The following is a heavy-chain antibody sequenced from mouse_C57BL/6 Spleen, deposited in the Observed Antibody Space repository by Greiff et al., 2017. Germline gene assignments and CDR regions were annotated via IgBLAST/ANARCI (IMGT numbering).Heavy chain of an antibody. J-gene: IGHJ4*01. CDR2: IWSGGST. CDR3: GRYDYDEYYYAMDD. CDR1: GFSLTSYG. Sequence: VQLQQSGPGLVQPSQSLSITCTVSGFSLTSYGVHWVRQSPGKGLEWLGVIWSGGSTDYNAAFISRLSISKDNSKSQVFFKMNSLQADDTAIYYCGRYDYDEYYYAMDDWGQGTSVTVSS. D-gene: IGHD2-4*01. V-gene: IGHV2-2*01.